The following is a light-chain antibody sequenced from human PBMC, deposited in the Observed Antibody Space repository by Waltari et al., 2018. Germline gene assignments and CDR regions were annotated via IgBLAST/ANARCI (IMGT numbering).Light chain of an antibody. V-gene: IGKV1-9*01. CDR1: PDFSSY. Sequence: TQLTQSPVSLSAPVGDRVTSPCRASPDFSSYLAWYQQKPEKAPKVLIYAASGLTSGVPGRLSGSGSETDFTLTISSVQPDDIATYYWQPVNSDPFTLGGGTKVEIK. CDR3: QPVNSDPFT. CDR2: AAS. J-gene: IGKJ4*01.